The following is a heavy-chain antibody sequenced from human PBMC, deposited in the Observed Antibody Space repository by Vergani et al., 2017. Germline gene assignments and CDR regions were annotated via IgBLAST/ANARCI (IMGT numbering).Heavy chain of an antibody. V-gene: IGHV1-18*01. D-gene: IGHD3-22*01. CDR2: ISAYNGNT. J-gene: IGHJ5*02. CDR3: ATPGDYYDSSGGA. CDR1: GYTFTSYG. Sequence: QVQLVQSGAEVKKPGASVKVSCKASGYTFTSYGISWVRQAPGQGLEWMGWISAYNGNTNYAQKFQGRVTITADKSTSTAYMELSSLRSEDTAVYYCATPGDYYDSSGGAWGQGTLVTVSS.